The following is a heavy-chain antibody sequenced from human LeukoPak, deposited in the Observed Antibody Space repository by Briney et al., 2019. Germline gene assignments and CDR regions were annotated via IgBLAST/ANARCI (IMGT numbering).Heavy chain of an antibody. D-gene: IGHD2-15*01. Sequence: SETLSLTCTVSGYSIISGYYWGWIRQPPGKGLEWIGSIYHSGSTYYNPSLKSRVTISVDTSKNQFSLKLSSVTAADTAVYYCARDRWGYCSGGSCYGLADGNFDYWGQGTLVTVSS. CDR1: GYSIISGYY. CDR3: ARDRWGYCSGGSCYGLADGNFDY. V-gene: IGHV4-38-2*02. J-gene: IGHJ4*02. CDR2: IYHSGST.